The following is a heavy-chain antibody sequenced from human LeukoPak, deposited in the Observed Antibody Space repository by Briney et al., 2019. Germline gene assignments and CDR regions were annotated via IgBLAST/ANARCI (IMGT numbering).Heavy chain of an antibody. J-gene: IGHJ4*02. D-gene: IGHD5-12*01. CDR1: GFTFTSYW. CDR3: VGGSGY. CDR2: IKQDGSEK. Sequence: PGGSLRLSCVASGFTFTSYWMNWVRQAPGKGLEWVANIKQDGSEKNCVDSAKGRFTVSRDNAKNSLYLQMNSLRAEDTAIYYCVGGSGYWGQGTLVTVSS. V-gene: IGHV3-7*01.